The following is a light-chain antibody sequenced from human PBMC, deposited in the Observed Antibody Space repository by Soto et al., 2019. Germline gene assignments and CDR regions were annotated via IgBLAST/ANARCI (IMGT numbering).Light chain of an antibody. CDR3: QQYENIPT. V-gene: IGKV1-33*01. CDR1: QNIKNY. J-gene: IGKJ5*01. Sequence: DIQMTQSPSSLSASVGDRVTITCKASQNIKNYLNWYKQKPGRAPKLLIYDASNLEAGVPSRLRGSGSGTDFTFTISSMKPEDIATYYCQQYENIPTFGQGTRLEIK. CDR2: DAS.